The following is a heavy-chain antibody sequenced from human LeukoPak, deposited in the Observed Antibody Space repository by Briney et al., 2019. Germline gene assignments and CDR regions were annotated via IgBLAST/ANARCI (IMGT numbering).Heavy chain of an antibody. V-gene: IGHV3-48*01. CDR3: ARDRCTNGVCYTFAY. CDR1: GFTFSSYS. D-gene: IGHD2-8*01. CDR2: ISSSSSTI. Sequence: GGSLRLSCAASGFTFSSYSMSWVRQTPGKGLEWVSYISSSSSTISYPDSVKGRFTISRDNAKNSLYLQMNNLRAEDTAVYYCARDRCTNGVCYTFAYWGQGTLVTVSS. J-gene: IGHJ4*02.